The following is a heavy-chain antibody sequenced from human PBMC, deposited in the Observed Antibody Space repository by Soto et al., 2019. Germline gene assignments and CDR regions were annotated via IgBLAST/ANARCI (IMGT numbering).Heavy chain of an antibody. V-gene: IGHV1-18*01. CDR3: ARSGEQLRGYYYYYGMDV. CDR2: ISAYNGNT. J-gene: IGHJ6*02. Sequence: GASVKVSCTASAYTFTRYGISWVRQAPGQGIEWMGWISAYNGNTNYTQKLQGRVTMTTDTSTSTAYMELRSLRSDDTAVYYCARSGEQLRGYYYYYGMDVWGQGTTVTVSS. CDR1: AYTFTRYG. D-gene: IGHD3-10*01.